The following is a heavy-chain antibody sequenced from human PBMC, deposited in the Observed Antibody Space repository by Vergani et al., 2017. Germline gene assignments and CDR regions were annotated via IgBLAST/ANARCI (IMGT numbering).Heavy chain of an antibody. V-gene: IGHV3-9*03. D-gene: IGHD3-10*01. Sequence: EVQLVESGGGLVQPGRSLRLSCAASGFTFDDYAMHWVRQAPGKGLEWVSGISWNSGSIGYADSVKGRFTISRANAKNSLYLQMNSLRAEDMALYYCVRFGEPYYYGMDVGGQGTTVTVSS. CDR2: ISWNSGSI. J-gene: IGHJ6*02. CDR1: GFTFDDYA. CDR3: VRFGEPYYYGMDV.